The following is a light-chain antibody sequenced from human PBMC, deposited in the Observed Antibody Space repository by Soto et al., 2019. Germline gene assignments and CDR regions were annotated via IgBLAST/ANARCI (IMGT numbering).Light chain of an antibody. CDR1: QSISSSY. CDR2: GAS. V-gene: IGKV3-20*01. Sequence: EIVLTQSPGTLSLSPGEGGTLSCRASQSISSSYLAWYQQKPGQTPRLLIYGASSRATGIPDRFSGSGSGTDFTLTISRREPEDFAMYYCQQYGSSPLTFGGGTKVEIK. CDR3: QQYGSSPLT. J-gene: IGKJ4*01.